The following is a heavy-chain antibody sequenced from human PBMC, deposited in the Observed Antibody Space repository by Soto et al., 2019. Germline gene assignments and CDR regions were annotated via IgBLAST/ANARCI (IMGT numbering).Heavy chain of an antibody. CDR2: FIPIFGTA. Sequence: ASVQVSCKASGCTFSSYAISWVQQARGQGREWMGGFIPIFGTANYAQKFQGRVTITADESTSTAYMELSSLRSEDTAVYYCARVRVWCGAGVGYYSYGMESWGQGT. J-gene: IGHJ6*01. D-gene: IGHD3-3*01. CDR3: ARVRVWCGAGVGYYSYGMES. CDR1: GCTFSSYA. V-gene: IGHV1-69*13.